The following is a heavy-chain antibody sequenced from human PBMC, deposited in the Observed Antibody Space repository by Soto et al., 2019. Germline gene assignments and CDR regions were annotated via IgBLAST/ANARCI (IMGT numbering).Heavy chain of an antibody. V-gene: IGHV5-51*01. CDR2: IYPGDSDT. D-gene: IGHD6-13*01. CDR3: ARQAVRDGSSSWNGQLDYYYMDV. Sequence: GESLKISCKGSGYSFTSYWIGWVRQMPGKGLEWMGIIYPGDSDTRYSPSFQGQVTISADKSISTAYLQWSSLKASDTAMYYCARQAVRDGSSSWNGQLDYYYMDVWGKGTTVTVSS. J-gene: IGHJ6*03. CDR1: GYSFTSYW.